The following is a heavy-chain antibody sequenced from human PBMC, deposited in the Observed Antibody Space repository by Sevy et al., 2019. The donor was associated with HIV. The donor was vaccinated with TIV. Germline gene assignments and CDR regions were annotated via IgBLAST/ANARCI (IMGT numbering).Heavy chain of an antibody. CDR3: ARQVGQLRFFDWSPGYFDY. CDR2: IYYSGST. CDR1: GDSISSSPCY. Sequence: SETLLTCTVSGDSISSSPCYWGWIRQSHGKGLEWIESIYYSGSTYYNPSLKSRVPISVDTSKNQFSLKLNSVTAADTAVYYCARQVGQLRFFDWSPGYFDYWGQGILVTVSS. J-gene: IGHJ4*02. V-gene: IGHV4-39*01. D-gene: IGHD3-9*01.